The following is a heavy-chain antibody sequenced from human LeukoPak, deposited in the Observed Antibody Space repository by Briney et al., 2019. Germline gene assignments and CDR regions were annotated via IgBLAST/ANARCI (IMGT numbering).Heavy chain of an antibody. D-gene: IGHD3-10*01. CDR2: ISWNSGSI. CDR1: GFTFADYA. Sequence: GGSLRLSCAASGFTFADYAMHWVRQAPGKGLELVSGISWNSGSIGYSDSVKGRFTISRDNAKNSLYLQMNSLRADDMALYYCAASGGSGSFDYWGQGTLVTVSS. J-gene: IGHJ4*02. CDR3: AASGGSGSFDY. V-gene: IGHV3-9*03.